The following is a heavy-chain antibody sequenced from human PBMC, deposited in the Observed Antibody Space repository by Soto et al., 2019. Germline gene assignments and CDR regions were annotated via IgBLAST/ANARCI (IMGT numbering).Heavy chain of an antibody. J-gene: IGHJ1*01. CDR3: ATFRTYYYDSSGYYGDYFQH. CDR1: GYTLTELS. D-gene: IGHD3-22*01. CDR2: FDPEDGET. Sequence: ASVKVSCKVSGYTLTELSMHWVRQAPGKGLEWMGGFDPEDGETIYAQKFQGRVTMTEDTSTDTAYMELSSLRSEDTAVYYCATFRTYYYDSSGYYGDYFQHWGQGTLVTVSS. V-gene: IGHV1-24*01.